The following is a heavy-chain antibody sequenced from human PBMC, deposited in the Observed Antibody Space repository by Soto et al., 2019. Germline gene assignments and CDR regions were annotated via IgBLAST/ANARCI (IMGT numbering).Heavy chain of an antibody. CDR1: GFTFSTYW. CDR3: ARSSGYHDTYPTNQYFHH. D-gene: IGHD3-22*01. J-gene: IGHJ1*01. Sequence: GGSLRLSCAASGFTFSTYWMSWVRQAPGKGLEWVANINQDGSEKYYADSVKGRFTISRDNARNSLYLQVNSLRADDTAMFYCARSSGYHDTYPTNQYFHHWGHGTLVTVSS. CDR2: INQDGSEK. V-gene: IGHV3-7*01.